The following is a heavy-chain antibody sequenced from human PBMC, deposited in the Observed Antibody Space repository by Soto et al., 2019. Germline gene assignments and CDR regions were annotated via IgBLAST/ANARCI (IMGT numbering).Heavy chain of an antibody. V-gene: IGHV5-51*01. CDR3: VSHSGKIASSVGPTSFDY. D-gene: IGHD6-13*01. CDR2: IYPRDSDT. Sequence: GESLKISCEASGYTFTNYWIGWVRQMPGTGLEWMGIIYPRDSDTRYSPSFQDQVTMSVDKSIGTAYLQWSSLKDSDTAMYYCVSHSGKIASSVGPTSFDYWGQGTLVTVSS. CDR1: GYTFTNYW. J-gene: IGHJ4*02.